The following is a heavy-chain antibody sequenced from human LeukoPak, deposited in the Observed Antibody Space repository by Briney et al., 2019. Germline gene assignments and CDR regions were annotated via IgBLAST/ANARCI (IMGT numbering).Heavy chain of an antibody. CDR2: IHYSGST. CDR3: ASQTGYSYGSLYYFDY. D-gene: IGHD5-18*01. CDR1: GGSISSYY. V-gene: IGHV4-59*08. Sequence: PSETLSLTCTDSGGSISSYYWSWIRQPPGKGLEWIGYIHYSGSTNYNPSLKSRVTISVDTSKNQFSLKLSSVTAADTTVYYCASQTGYSYGSLYYFDYWGQGTLVTVSS. J-gene: IGHJ4*02.